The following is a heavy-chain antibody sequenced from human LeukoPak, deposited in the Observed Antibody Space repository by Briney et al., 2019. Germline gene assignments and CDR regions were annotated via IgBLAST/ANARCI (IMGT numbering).Heavy chain of an antibody. CDR2: INPDSGGT. D-gene: IGHD3-16*01. J-gene: IGHJ4*02. V-gene: IGHV1-2*02. Sequence: ASVKVSCKASGYTFNGFYIHWVRQAPGQGLEWMGRINPDSGGTRYAQKFQDRVTMTRDTSITTAYMELSSLRSDDTAIYYCARDKKINTWLYGGCDSWGQGTLVTVSS. CDR1: GYTFNGFY. CDR3: ARDKKINTWLYGGCDS.